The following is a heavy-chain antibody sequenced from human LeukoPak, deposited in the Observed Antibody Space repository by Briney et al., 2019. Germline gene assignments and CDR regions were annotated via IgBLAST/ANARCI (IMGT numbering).Heavy chain of an antibody. CDR2: ISAKSHYI. V-gene: IGHV3-21*01. Sequence: GVSLRLSCAASGFTFSNFGMNWVRQAPGKGLEWVSSISAKSHYIYYADSVKGRFTISRDNAKNSLYLQMNSLRAEDSAVYYCARQYYDFWSGFYTADYNFDYWGQGALVTVSS. CDR1: GFTFSNFG. D-gene: IGHD3-3*01. CDR3: ARQYYDFWSGFYTADYNFDY. J-gene: IGHJ4*02.